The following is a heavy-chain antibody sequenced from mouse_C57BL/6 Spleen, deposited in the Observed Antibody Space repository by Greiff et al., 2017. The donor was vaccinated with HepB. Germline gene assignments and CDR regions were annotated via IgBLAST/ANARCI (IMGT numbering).Heavy chain of an antibody. Sequence: QVQLQQPGAELVKPGASVKLSCKASGYTFTSYWMHWVKQRPGQGLEWIGMIHPNSGSTNYNEKFKSKATLTVDKSSSTAYMQLSSLTSEDSAVYYCARWCYYGSRTLYFDYWGQGTTLTVSS. CDR2: IHPNSGST. CDR3: ARWCYYGSRTLYFDY. D-gene: IGHD1-1*01. J-gene: IGHJ2*01. CDR1: GYTFTSYW. V-gene: IGHV1-64*01.